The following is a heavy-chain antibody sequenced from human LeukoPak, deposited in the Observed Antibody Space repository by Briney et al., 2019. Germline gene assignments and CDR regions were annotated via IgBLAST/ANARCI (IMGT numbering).Heavy chain of an antibody. CDR3: ATYSGVPDKTFDD. V-gene: IGHV3-23*01. Sequence: PGGSLRLSCAASVFTLCIYAISCVPQAPGKGRGWVSAISGRGGSTYYADSVRGGFSISGDNSQNTLYVQKNSIRDGHTPLFLCATYSGVPDKTFDDWGQGTLVTVSS. CDR2: ISGRGGST. CDR1: VFTLCIYA. J-gene: IGHJ4*02. D-gene: IGHD1-26*01.